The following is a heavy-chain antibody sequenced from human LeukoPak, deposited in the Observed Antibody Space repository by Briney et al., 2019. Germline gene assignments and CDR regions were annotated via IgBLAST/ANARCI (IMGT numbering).Heavy chain of an antibody. CDR1: GYTFTGYY. CDR3: ASLKNYYDSSGYLVTDALDI. V-gene: IGHV1-18*04. CDR2: ISGYNGNT. J-gene: IGHJ3*02. Sequence: GASVKVSCKASGYTFTGYYMHWVRQAPGQGLEWMGWISGYNGNTNYAQKLQGRVTMTTDTSTSTAYMELRSLKSDDTAVYYCASLKNYYDSSGYLVTDALDIWGQGTMVTVSS. D-gene: IGHD3-22*01.